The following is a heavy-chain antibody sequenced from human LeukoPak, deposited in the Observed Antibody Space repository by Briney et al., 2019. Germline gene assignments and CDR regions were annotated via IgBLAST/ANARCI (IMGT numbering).Heavy chain of an antibody. CDR2: ISYDGSNK. V-gene: IGHV3-30*04. CDR3: ARDPPAVLLWFGEPLYGMDV. D-gene: IGHD3-10*01. Sequence: SLRLSCAASGFTFSSYAMHWVRQAPGKGLEWVAVISYDGSNKYYADSVKGRFTISRDNSKNTLYLQMNSLRAEDTAVYYCARDPPAVLLWFGEPLYGMDVWGQGTTVTVSS. CDR1: GFTFSSYA. J-gene: IGHJ6*02.